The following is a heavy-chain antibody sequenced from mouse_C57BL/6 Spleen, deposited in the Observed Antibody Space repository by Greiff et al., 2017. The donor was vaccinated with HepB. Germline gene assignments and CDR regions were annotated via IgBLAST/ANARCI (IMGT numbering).Heavy chain of an antibody. CDR1: GFSLSTFGMG. D-gene: IGHD1-1*01. V-gene: IGHV8-8*01. CDR3: ARIGSTVDAMDY. Sequence: QVTLKVSGPGILQPSQTLSLTCSFSGFSLSTFGMGVGWLRPPSGKGLEWLAHIWWDDDKYYNPALKSRLTISKDTSKNQVFLQIANVDTADTATYYCARIGSTVDAMDYWGQGTSVTVSS. J-gene: IGHJ4*01. CDR2: IWWDDDK.